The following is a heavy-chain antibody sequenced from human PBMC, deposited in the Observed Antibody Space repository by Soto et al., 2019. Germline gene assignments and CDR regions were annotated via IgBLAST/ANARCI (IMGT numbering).Heavy chain of an antibody. CDR1: GDSISSSSSDSYY. J-gene: IGHJ4*02. CDR2: IYYSGST. D-gene: IGHD6-6*01. V-gene: IGHV4-39*01. Sequence: SETLSLTCTVSGDSISSSSSDSYYWGWIRQPPGKGLEWIGSIYYSGSTYYNPSLKSRVTISVDTSKNQFSLKLSSVTAADTAVYFCARRSSSSWYFDYWGQGTLVTVSS. CDR3: ARRSSSSWYFDY.